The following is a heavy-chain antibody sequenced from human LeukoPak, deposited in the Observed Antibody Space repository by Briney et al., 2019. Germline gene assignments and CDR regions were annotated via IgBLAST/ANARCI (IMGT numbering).Heavy chain of an antibody. CDR2: IYYSGST. V-gene: IGHV4-59*01. D-gene: IGHD5-18*01. Sequence: SETLSLTCTVSGGSISSCYWSWIRQPPGKGLEWIGYIYYSGSTNYNPSLKSRVTISVDTSKNQFSLKLSSVTAADTAVYYCAREGGYSYGYLDYWGQGTLVTVSS. CDR3: AREGGYSYGYLDY. CDR1: GGSISSCY. J-gene: IGHJ4*02.